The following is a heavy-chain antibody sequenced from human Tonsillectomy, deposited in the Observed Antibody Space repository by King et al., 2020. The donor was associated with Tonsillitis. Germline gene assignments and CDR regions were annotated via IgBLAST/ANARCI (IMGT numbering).Heavy chain of an antibody. V-gene: IGHV3-30*02. CDR1: GFTFSSYG. Sequence: QLVQSGGGVVQPGGSLRLSCAASGFTFSSYGMHWVRQAPGKGLEWVAFIRYDGSNKYYADSVEGRFTISRDNSKNTLYLQMNSLRAEDTAVYYCAKGAVSSSWYDWGQGTMVTVSS. CDR2: IRYDGSNK. J-gene: IGHJ3*01. CDR3: AKGAVSSSWYD. D-gene: IGHD6-13*01.